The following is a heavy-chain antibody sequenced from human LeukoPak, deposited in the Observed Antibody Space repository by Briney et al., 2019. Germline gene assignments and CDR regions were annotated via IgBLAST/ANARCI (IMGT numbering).Heavy chain of an antibody. J-gene: IGHJ4*01. Sequence: PGGSLRLSCAASLFTFSSYTMNWVRQAPGKGLEWVSPIAGSSGYRSYAESVKGRFTITRDDAKKSLYLQMTSLTGEDTAVFYCARDRGAYCGGDCYLGFDYWGRGTLVTVSS. CDR2: IAGSSGYR. CDR3: ARDRGAYCGGDCYLGFDY. D-gene: IGHD2-21*02. CDR1: LFTFSSYT. V-gene: IGHV3-21*01.